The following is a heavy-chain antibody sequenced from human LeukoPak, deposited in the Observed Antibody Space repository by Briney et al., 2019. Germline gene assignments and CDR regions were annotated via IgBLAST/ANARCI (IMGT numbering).Heavy chain of an antibody. CDR2: INHSGST. D-gene: IGHD3-10*01. Sequence: NPSETLSLTCTVSGGSISSYYWSWIRQPPGKGLEWIGEINHSGSTNYNPSLKSRVTISVDTSKNQFSLKLSSVTAADTAVYYCARRSRRYYGSGSYYSAGGACDYWGQGTLVTVSS. J-gene: IGHJ4*02. CDR3: ARRSRRYYGSGSYYSAGGACDY. V-gene: IGHV4-34*01. CDR1: GGSISSYY.